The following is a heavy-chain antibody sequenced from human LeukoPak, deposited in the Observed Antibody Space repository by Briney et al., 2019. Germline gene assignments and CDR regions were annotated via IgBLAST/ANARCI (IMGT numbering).Heavy chain of an antibody. CDR2: IYHSGST. D-gene: IGHD4-17*01. J-gene: IGHJ4*02. V-gene: IGHV4-38-2*02. Sequence: SETLSLTCNVSGYSISSGYYWGWIRQPPGKGLEWIGNIYHSGSTYYNPSLKSRVTISVDTSKNHFSLKLSSVTAADTAVYYCATVGLYHADYWGADWGQGTLVTVSS. CDR1: GYSISSGYY. CDR3: ATVGLYHADYWGAD.